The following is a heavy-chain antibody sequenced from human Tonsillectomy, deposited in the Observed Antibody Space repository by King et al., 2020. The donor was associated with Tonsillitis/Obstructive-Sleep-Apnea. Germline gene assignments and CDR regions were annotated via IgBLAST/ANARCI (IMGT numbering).Heavy chain of an antibody. Sequence: VQLVESGGGLVQPGGSLRLSCAASGFTFSSYAMSWVRQAPGKGLEWVSAISGSGGSTYYADSVKGRFTISRDNSKNTLYLQMNSLRAEDTAVYYCAKDRYVDIVATIWASDYWGQGTLVTVSS. D-gene: IGHD5-12*01. CDR3: AKDRYVDIVATIWASDY. V-gene: IGHV3-23*04. CDR1: GFTFSSYA. CDR2: ISGSGGST. J-gene: IGHJ4*02.